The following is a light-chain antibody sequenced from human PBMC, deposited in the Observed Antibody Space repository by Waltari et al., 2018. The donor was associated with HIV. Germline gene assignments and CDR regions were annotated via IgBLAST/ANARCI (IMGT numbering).Light chain of an antibody. CDR2: KAS. V-gene: IGKV1-5*03. CDR1: QTVNSW. CDR3: QQSNPYPWT. Sequence: DIQLTQSPSTLSASVGDRVMITCRASQTVNSWLAWYQQKSGTAPKVLIYKASNLKSGVSARCSGSGFGAEFTLTISSLQPDDLATYYCQQSNPYPWTFGQGTRVEIK. J-gene: IGKJ1*01.